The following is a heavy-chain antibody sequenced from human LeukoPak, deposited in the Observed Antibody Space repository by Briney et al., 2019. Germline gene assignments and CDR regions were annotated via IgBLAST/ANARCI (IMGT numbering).Heavy chain of an antibody. V-gene: IGHV4-38-2*02. CDR1: GYSISSGYY. J-gene: IGHJ4*02. CDR2: IYHSGST. CDR3: ARDSGQWLRPKYYFDY. Sequence: SETLSLTCAVSGYSISSGYYWGWIRQPPGRGLEWIGSIYHSGSTYYNPSLKSRVTISVDTSKNQFSLKLSSVTAADTAAYYCARDSGQWLRPKYYFDYWGQGTLVTVSS. D-gene: IGHD5-12*01.